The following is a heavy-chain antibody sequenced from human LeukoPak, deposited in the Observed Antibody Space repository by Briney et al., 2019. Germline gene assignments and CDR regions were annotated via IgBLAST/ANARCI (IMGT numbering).Heavy chain of an antibody. CDR1: GFTLSSYS. D-gene: IGHD3-22*01. CDR2: INQDGSEK. Sequence: GGSLRLSCAASGFTLSSYSMTWVRQAPGKGLEWVANINQDGSEKYYVDSVKGRFTISRDNARNSLFLQMNILRAEDTAVYFCARDRGNWDFYDSRAYHFDTLGYWGQGTLVTVSS. V-gene: IGHV3-7*01. J-gene: IGHJ4*02. CDR3: ARDRGNWDFYDSRAYHFDTLGY.